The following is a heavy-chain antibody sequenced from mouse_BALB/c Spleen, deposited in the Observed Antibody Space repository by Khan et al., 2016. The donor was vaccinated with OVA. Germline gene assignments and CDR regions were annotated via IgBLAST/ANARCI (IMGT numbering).Heavy chain of an antibody. D-gene: IGHD2-1*01. CDR3: ARGYFGNYEFAY. V-gene: IGHV1S132*01. J-gene: IGHJ3*01. Sequence: QVQLQQSGAELVKPGASVKLSCKTSGYTFTNYWIQWIKQRPGQGLGWIGQIFPVTGTTYYNEIFKAKATLTIDTSSSTAYMQLTSLTSEDSAVYFCARGYFGNYEFAYWGQGTLVTVSP. CDR1: GYTFTNYW. CDR2: IFPVTGTT.